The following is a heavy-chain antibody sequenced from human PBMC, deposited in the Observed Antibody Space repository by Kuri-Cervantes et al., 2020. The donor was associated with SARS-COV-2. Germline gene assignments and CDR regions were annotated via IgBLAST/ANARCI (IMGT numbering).Heavy chain of an antibody. CDR2: IFDSGST. CDR1: GGSFSGYY. D-gene: IGHD6-13*01. CDR3: ARGRYSSSWYGYHNWFDP. Sequence: SQTLSLTCAVYGGSFSGYYWSWIRQPPGKGLEWIGSIFDSGSTYYKESLKSRVTISTDTSKNQFSLTLRSVTAADTAVYHCARGRYSSSWYGYHNWFDPWGQGTLVTVSS. J-gene: IGHJ5*02. V-gene: IGHV4-34*01.